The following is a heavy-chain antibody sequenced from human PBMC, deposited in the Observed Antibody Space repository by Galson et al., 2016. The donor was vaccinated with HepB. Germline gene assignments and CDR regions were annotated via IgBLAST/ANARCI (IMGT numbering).Heavy chain of an antibody. CDR3: ARATRYFDWRYQYGMDV. J-gene: IGHJ6*04. Sequence: SLRLSCAAYGLSVSSDYMSWVRQALGKGLEWVAAISSGGYTYYAQSVKGRLTISRDNSKNTLYLQMNRLRAEDTAVYYCARATRYFDWRYQYGMDVWGKGTTVTVSS. CDR1: GLSVSSDY. V-gene: IGHV3-53*01. D-gene: IGHD3-9*01. CDR2: ISSGGYT.